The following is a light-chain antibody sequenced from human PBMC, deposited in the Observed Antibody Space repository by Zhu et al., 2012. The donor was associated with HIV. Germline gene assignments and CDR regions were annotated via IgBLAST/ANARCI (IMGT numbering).Light chain of an antibody. CDR2: GAS. CDR1: QSVSSN. J-gene: IGKJ4*01. V-gene: IGKV3-15*01. CDR3: QQYGSSPT. Sequence: EIVMTQSPATLSISPGERATLSCRASQSVSSNLAWYQQKPGQAPRLLIYGASTRATGIPARFSGSGSGTEFTLTISSLEPEDFAVYFCQQYGSSPTFGGGTKVDIK.